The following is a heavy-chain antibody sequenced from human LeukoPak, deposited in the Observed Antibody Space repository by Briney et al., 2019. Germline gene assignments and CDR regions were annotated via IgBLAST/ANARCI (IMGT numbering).Heavy chain of an antibody. CDR3: ASATNLIPNYFDY. D-gene: IGHD2-2*01. V-gene: IGHV3-53*01. CDR2: IYSGGST. CDR1: GFTVSSNY. J-gene: IGHJ4*02. Sequence: GGSLRLSCAASGFTVSSNYMSWVRQAPGKGLEWVSVIYSGGSTYYADSVKGRFTISRDNSKNTLYLQMNSLRAEDTAVYYCASATNLIPNYFDYWGQGTLVTVSS.